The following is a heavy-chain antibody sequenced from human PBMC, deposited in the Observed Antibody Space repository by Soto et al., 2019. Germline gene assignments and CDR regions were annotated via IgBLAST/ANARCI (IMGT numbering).Heavy chain of an antibody. V-gene: IGHV1-69*02. CDR2: IIPILGIA. J-gene: IGHJ4*02. Sequence: QVQLVQSGAEVQKPGSSVKVSCKASGGTFSSYTISWVRQAPGQGLEWMGRIIPILGIANYAQKFQGRVTITADKSTSTAYMELSSLRSEDTAVYYCASRASHYDFWSGYYLVYWGQGTLVTVSS. CDR3: ASRASHYDFWSGYYLVY. D-gene: IGHD3-3*01. CDR1: GGTFSSYT.